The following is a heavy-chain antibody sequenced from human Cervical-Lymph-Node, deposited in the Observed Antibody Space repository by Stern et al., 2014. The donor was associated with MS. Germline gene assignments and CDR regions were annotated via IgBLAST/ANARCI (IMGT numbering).Heavy chain of an antibody. V-gene: IGHV3-49*03. CDR2: IRTKRYDETT. J-gene: IGHJ4*02. CDR3: TRGRGTNSYH. CDR1: GFTFGAYA. Sequence: EVQLVESGGGLVQPGRSLRLSCTASGFTFGAYAMSWFRQAPGQGLEWVGFIRTKRYDETTQYGASVKGRFTISRDDSRSIAYLQMSSLKSEDTAVYYCTRGRGTNSYHWGQGVLVTVSS. D-gene: IGHD2-2*01.